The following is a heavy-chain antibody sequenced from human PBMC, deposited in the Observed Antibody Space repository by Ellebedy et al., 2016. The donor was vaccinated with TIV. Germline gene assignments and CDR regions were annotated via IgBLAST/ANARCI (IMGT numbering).Heavy chain of an antibody. CDR2: VYSSGST. V-gene: IGHV4-61*08. Sequence: SETLSLTCTVSGGSISSGGYYWSWIRQPPGKGLEWIGYVYSSGSTDYSPSLKSRVIMSVDTSKNQFSLNLSSVTAADTALYFCARGNYYYYMEVWGKGITVIVSS. CDR1: GGSISSGGYY. D-gene: IGHD3-10*01. J-gene: IGHJ6*03. CDR3: ARGNYYYYMEV.